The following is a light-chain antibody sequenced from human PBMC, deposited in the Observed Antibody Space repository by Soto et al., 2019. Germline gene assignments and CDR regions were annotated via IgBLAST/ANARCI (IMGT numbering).Light chain of an antibody. Sequence: EIVLTQSPGTLSLSPGERATLSCRASQSVSSSYLAWYQQKPGQAPRLLIYGASSRATGIPDRFSGSGSGTDFTLTISRLEPEDFAVYYCQQYGSSPQDSLTFGGGTKVEIK. V-gene: IGKV3-20*01. CDR3: QQYGSSPQDSLT. J-gene: IGKJ4*01. CDR2: GAS. CDR1: QSVSSSY.